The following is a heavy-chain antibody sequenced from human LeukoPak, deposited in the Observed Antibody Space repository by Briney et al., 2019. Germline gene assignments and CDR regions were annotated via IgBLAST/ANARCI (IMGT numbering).Heavy chain of an antibody. CDR1: GFTFSSYA. D-gene: IGHD6-13*01. CDR2: ITGGGGNT. Sequence: GGSLRLSCAASGFTFSSYAMSWVRQAPGKGLERVSGITGGGGNTYYSDSVKGRFTISRDNSKSTLYLQMSSLRAEDTAIYYCAKDTSTRWYSSTPLPGDYWGQGTLVTVSS. J-gene: IGHJ4*02. V-gene: IGHV3-23*01. CDR3: AKDTSTRWYSSTPLPGDY.